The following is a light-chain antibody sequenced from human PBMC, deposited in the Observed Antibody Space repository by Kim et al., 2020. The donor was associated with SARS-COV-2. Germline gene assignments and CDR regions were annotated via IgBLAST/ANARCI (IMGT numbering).Light chain of an antibody. V-gene: IGKV1-27*01. J-gene: IGKJ1*01. CDR1: HAISHY. CDR3: QKYDIAPWT. Sequence: AAGGDTVTIPFRASHAISHYLAWYQQKPGKVPKLLIYAASTLQSGVPSRFSGSGSGTDFTLTISSLQPEDVATYYCQKYDIAPWTFGQGTKVDIK. CDR2: AAS.